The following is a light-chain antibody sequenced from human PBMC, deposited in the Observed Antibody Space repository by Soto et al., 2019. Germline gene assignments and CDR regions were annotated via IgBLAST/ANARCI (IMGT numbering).Light chain of an antibody. CDR1: QSLLHDNGYNY. V-gene: IGKV2-28*01. CDR2: LGA. J-gene: IGKJ1*01. CDR3: MQTLQTPWT. Sequence: DIVMTQSPPSLPVTPGEPASISCRSSQSLLHDNGYNYVDWVLPKPGQSPPVLIYLGANRASGGPDKFRGSGSGTDFTLKISGVEAEDVGVYYCMQTLQTPWTFGLGTKVEIK.